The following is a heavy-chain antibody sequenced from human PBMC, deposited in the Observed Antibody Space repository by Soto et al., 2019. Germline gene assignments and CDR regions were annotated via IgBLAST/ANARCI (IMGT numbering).Heavy chain of an antibody. Sequence: PSQTLSLTCAISGDSVSSNSAAWNWIRQSPSRGPEWLGRTYYRSKWYNDYAVSVKSRITINPDTSKNQFSLQLNSVTPEDTAVYYCARGYSYGLFYYYYYMDVWGKGTTVTVSS. J-gene: IGHJ6*03. CDR2: TYYRSKWYN. D-gene: IGHD5-18*01. V-gene: IGHV6-1*01. CDR1: GDSVSSNSAA. CDR3: ARGYSYGLFYYYYYMDV.